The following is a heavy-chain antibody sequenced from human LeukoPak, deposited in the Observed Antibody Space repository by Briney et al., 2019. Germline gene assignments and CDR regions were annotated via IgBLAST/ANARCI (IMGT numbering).Heavy chain of an antibody. Sequence: SETLSLTCTVSGGSINYGGWIRQPPGTGPEWIGSIYYGGTTYYNPSLKSRVTISVATSKNRFSLKLSSVTAADTAVYYCARVEDMGDYRYWYFEVWGRGTLVAVSS. V-gene: IGHV4-39*01. CDR3: ARVEDMGDYRYWYFEV. CDR2: IYYGGTT. CDR1: GGSINY. D-gene: IGHD1-26*01. J-gene: IGHJ2*01.